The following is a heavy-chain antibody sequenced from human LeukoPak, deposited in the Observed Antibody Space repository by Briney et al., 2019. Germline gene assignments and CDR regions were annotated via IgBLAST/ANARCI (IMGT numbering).Heavy chain of an antibody. CDR1: GFTFSSYA. V-gene: IGHV3-23*01. Sequence: HTGGSLRLSCAASGFTFSSYAMSWVRQAPGKGLEWVSAISGSGGSTYYADSVKGRFTISRDNSKNTLYLQMNSLRAEDTAVYYCAKIPFCGGDCYYFDSFDIWGQGTMVTVSS. CDR3: AKIPFCGGDCYYFDSFDI. J-gene: IGHJ3*02. D-gene: IGHD2-21*02. CDR2: ISGSGGST.